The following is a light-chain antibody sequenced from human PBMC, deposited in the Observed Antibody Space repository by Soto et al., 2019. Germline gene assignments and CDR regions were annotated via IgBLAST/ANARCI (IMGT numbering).Light chain of an antibody. Sequence: IGMTQSLDSLAVSLGESATINCKSSQSVVYSSNNKNYLAWYQQKPGQPPKLLIYWASTRESGVPDRFSGSGSGTDFTLTISSLQAEDVAVYYCQEYYSTPITFGQGTRRAIK. V-gene: IGKV4-1*01. CDR1: QSVVYSSNNKNY. CDR2: WAS. CDR3: QEYYSTPIT. J-gene: IGKJ5*01.